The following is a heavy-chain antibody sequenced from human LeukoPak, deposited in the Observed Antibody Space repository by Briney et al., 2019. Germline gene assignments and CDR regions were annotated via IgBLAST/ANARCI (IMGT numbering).Heavy chain of an antibody. Sequence: ASVKLSCTASGYTFTGYYMHWVRQAPGQGLEWMEWINPNSGGTNYAQKFQGRVTMTRDTSISTAYMELSRLRSDDTAVYYCARDWEGLGEYWYFDLWGRGTLVTVSS. CDR3: ARDWEGLGEYWYFDL. CDR1: GYTFTGYY. CDR2: INPNSGGT. D-gene: IGHD1-26*01. V-gene: IGHV1-2*02. J-gene: IGHJ2*01.